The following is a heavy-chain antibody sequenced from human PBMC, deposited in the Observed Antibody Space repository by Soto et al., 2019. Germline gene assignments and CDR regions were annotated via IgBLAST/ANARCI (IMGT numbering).Heavy chain of an antibody. CDR2: ISVFNGYA. CDR3: SKNGTTWFAS. Sequence: GASVKVSCKPSGYSFHNSGISWVRQAPGQGLEWMGWISVFNGYAHSAQKFQGRVIMTADTFTSTAYMELRGLRSDDTAMYYCSKNGTTWFASWGQGTPVTVSS. D-gene: IGHD1-1*01. CDR1: GYSFHNSG. J-gene: IGHJ5*01. V-gene: IGHV1-18*01.